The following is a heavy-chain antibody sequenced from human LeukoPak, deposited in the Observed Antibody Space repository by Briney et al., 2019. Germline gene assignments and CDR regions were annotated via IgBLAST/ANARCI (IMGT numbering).Heavy chain of an antibody. CDR1: GYTFTGYY. J-gene: IGHJ4*02. V-gene: IGHV1-2*02. CDR2: INPNSGGT. CDR3: ARVTCSGGSCYFDY. Sequence: ASVKVSCKASGYTFTGYYMHWVRQAPGQGLEWMGWINPNSGGTNYAQKFQGRVTITRNTSISTAYMELSSLRSEDTAVYYCARVTCSGGSCYFDYWGQGTLVTVSS. D-gene: IGHD2-15*01.